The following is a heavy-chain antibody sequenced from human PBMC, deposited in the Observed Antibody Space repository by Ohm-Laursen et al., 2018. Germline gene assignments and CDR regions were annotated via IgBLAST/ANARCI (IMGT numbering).Heavy chain of an antibody. CDR3: ARARLADS. CDR1: GFTFPNYA. D-gene: IGHD3-16*01. V-gene: IGHV3-9*01. Sequence: SSLRLSCAASGFTFPNYAIHWVRQAPGKGLEWVSGVSWNSDTTGYAVSVKGRFTISRDNAKNSVYLQMNSLRVEDTAVYYCARARLADSWGQGTLVTVSS. J-gene: IGHJ4*02. CDR2: VSWNSDTT.